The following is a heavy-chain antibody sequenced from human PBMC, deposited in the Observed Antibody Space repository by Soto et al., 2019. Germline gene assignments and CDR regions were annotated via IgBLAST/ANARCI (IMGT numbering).Heavy chain of an antibody. CDR2: IYYSGST. V-gene: IGHV4-31*03. D-gene: IGHD4-17*01. J-gene: IGHJ4*02. CDR1: GGSISSGDYY. Sequence: QVQLQESGPGLVKPSQTLSLTCTVSGGSISSGDYYWSWIRQHPGKGLEWIGYIYYSGSTYYTPSLKSRVTIAVHTSKNQFSLKLSSVTAADTAVYYCARGPYGDYVDFDYWGQGTLVTVSS. CDR3: ARGPYGDYVDFDY.